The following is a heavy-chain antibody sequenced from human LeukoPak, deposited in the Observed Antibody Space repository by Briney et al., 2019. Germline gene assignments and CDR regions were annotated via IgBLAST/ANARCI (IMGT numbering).Heavy chain of an antibody. Sequence: PGGSLRLSCTASGFGFDDYAMHWVRQAPGMGLEWVSGISWNSGNIDYADSVKGRFTISRDNAKNSLYLQMNSLRAEDTALYYCAKGASGWYSAASRWGQGTLVTVSS. CDR2: ISWNSGNI. D-gene: IGHD6-19*01. J-gene: IGHJ4*02. CDR1: GFGFDDYA. V-gene: IGHV3-9*01. CDR3: AKGASGWYSAASR.